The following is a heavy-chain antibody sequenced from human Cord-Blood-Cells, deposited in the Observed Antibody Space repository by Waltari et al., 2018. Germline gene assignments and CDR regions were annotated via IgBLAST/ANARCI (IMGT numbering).Heavy chain of an antibody. CDR3: ARDLQAPFDY. Sequence: EVQLVESGGGLVQPGGSLRLSCEASGFTFSGDWMSWVRQAPGKGLEWVANIKQDGSEKYYVDSVKGRFTISRDNAKNSLYLQMNSLRAEDTAVYYCARDLQAPFDYWGQGTLVTVSS. V-gene: IGHV3-7*01. J-gene: IGHJ4*02. CDR1: GFTFSGDW. CDR2: IKQDGSEK.